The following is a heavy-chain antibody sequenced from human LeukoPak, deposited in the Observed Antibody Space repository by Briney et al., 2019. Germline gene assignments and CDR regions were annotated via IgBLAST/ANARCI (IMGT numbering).Heavy chain of an antibody. J-gene: IGHJ4*02. CDR1: GGSINNHY. V-gene: IGHV4-59*11. D-gene: IGHD2-2*01. Sequence: SETLSLTCIISGGSINNHYWTWIRQTPGKGLEWIGDIHYTGTTKYNPSLKSRVTISVDTSKNQFSLKLSSVTAADTAVYYCARSPVVPAASSFDYWGQGTLVTVSS. CDR2: IHYTGTT. CDR3: ARSPVVPAASSFDY.